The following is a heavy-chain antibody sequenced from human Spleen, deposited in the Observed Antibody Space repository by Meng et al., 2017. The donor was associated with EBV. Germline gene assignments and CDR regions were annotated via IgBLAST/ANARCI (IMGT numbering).Heavy chain of an antibody. J-gene: IGHJ5*02. CDR1: DKSFSGYF. CDR2: INHSGST. CDR3: AKGRTVARSPWFDP. V-gene: IGHV4-34*09. D-gene: IGHD6-6*01. Sequence: QLQEPVSGLLKPSQTLSLTCAVYDKSFSGYFWSWIRQSPGKRLEWIGEINHSGSTSYNPSLKSRVAISVDTSKNKFSLKLRSVTAADTAVYYCAKGRTVARSPWFDPWGQGALVTVSS.